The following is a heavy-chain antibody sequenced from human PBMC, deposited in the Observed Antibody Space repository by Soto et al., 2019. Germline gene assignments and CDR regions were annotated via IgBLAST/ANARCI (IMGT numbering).Heavy chain of an antibody. Sequence: QVQLVQSGAEVKKPGSSVKVSCKASGGTFSSYAISWVRQAPGQGLEWMGGIIPIFGTANYAQKFQGRVTITADESTSTASMELSSLRSEDTAVYYCARVDCGGDCYCGAYYYYYGMDVWGQGTTVTVSS. CDR1: GGTFSSYA. V-gene: IGHV1-69*01. J-gene: IGHJ6*02. CDR2: IIPIFGTA. D-gene: IGHD2-21*02. CDR3: ARVDCGGDCYCGAYYYYYGMDV.